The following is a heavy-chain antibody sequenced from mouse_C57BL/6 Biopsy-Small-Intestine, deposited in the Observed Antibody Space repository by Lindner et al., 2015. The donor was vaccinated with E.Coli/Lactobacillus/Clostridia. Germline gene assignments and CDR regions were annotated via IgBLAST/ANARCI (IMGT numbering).Heavy chain of an antibody. CDR1: GYTFTGYW. CDR3: AVPIS. CDR2: FLPGSNGT. V-gene: IGHV1-9*01. J-gene: IGHJ3*01. Sequence: VQLQESGAELMKPGASVKLSCKATGYTFTGYWIEWIKQRPGHGLEWIGEFLPGSNGTNYNGKFKGKATFTADTSSNTAYMQLSSLTTEDSAIYYCAVPISWGQGTLVTVSA.